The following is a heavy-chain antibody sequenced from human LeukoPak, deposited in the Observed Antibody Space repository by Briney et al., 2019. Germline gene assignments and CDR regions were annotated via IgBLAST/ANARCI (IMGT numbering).Heavy chain of an antibody. CDR2: IYHSGST. CDR3: ARGAEWFGDYDY. J-gene: IGHJ4*02. CDR1: GGSISSGGYY. Sequence: PSETLSLTCTVSGGSISSGGYYRSWIRQPPGKGLEWIGYIYHSGSTYYNPSLKSRVTISVDRSKNQFSLKLSSVTAADTAVYYCARGAEWFGDYDYWGQGTLVTVSS. D-gene: IGHD3-10*01. V-gene: IGHV4-30-2*01.